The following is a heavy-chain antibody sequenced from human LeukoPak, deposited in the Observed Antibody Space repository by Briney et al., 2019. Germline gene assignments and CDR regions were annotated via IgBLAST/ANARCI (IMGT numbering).Heavy chain of an antibody. D-gene: IGHD6-13*01. Sequence: GSSVKVSCKASGGTFSSYAISWVRQAPGQGLEWMGGIIPIFGTANYAQKFQGRVTITTDESTSTAYMELSSLRSEDTAVYYCARGFSHPEGIAAGPNWFDPWGQGTLVTVSS. CDR1: GGTFSSYA. V-gene: IGHV1-69*05. J-gene: IGHJ5*02. CDR2: IIPIFGTA. CDR3: ARGFSHPEGIAAGPNWFDP.